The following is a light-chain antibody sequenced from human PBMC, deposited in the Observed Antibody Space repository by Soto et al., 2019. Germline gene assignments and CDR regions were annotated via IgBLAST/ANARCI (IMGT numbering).Light chain of an antibody. J-gene: IGLJ2*01. CDR1: SSDVGGYNY. CDR3: SSYAGSNNYVV. CDR2: EVT. V-gene: IGLV2-8*01. Sequence: QSVLAQPPSASGSPGQSVTISCTGTSSDVGGYNYVSWYQQRPGKAPKLLIFEVTKRSSGVPGRFSGSKSGNTASLTVSGLHADDEADYYCSSYAGSNNYVVFGGGTKLTVL.